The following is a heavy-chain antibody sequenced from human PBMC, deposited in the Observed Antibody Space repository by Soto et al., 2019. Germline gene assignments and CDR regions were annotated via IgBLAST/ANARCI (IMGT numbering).Heavy chain of an antibody. D-gene: IGHD6-19*01. J-gene: IGHJ4*02. CDR1: GFSLSSNAVG. CDR2: IYWNDDN. Sequence: QITLKESGPTLLKPTQTLTLTCTFSGFSLSSNAVGVNWIRQPPGKALEWLVLIYWNDDNHYSPSLRSRLTITKDTSKNQVVLTMTNVDPVDTATYYCAHGSGWLSDYWGQGTLVTVSS. CDR3: AHGSGWLSDY. V-gene: IGHV2-5*01.